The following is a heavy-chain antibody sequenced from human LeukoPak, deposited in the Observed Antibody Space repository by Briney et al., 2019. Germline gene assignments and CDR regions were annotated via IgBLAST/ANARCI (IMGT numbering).Heavy chain of an antibody. CDR3: ARALLGRYCSGGSCYSFGY. D-gene: IGHD2-15*01. CDR2: ISAYNGNT. J-gene: IGHJ4*02. CDR1: GGTFSSYA. Sequence: ASVKVSCKASGGTFSSYAISWVRQAPGQGLEWMGGISAYNGNTNYAQKLQGRVTMTTDTSTSTAYMELRSLRPDDTAVYYCARALLGRYCSGGSCYSFGYWGQGTLVTVSS. V-gene: IGHV1-18*01.